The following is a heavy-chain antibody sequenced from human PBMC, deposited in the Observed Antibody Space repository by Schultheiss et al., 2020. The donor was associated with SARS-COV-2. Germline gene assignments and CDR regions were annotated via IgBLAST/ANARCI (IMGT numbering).Heavy chain of an antibody. CDR1: GGTFSSYA. CDR2: IIPIFGTA. V-gene: IGHV1-69*13. J-gene: IGHJ6*03. D-gene: IGHD3-10*02. CDR3: ARAGNTLSMFGELYHYYYMDV. Sequence: SVKVSCKASGGTFSSYAISWVRQAPGQGLEWMGGIIPIFGTANYAQKFQGRVTITADESTSTAYMELSSLGSEDTAVYYCARAGNTLSMFGELYHYYYMDVWGKGTTVTVSS.